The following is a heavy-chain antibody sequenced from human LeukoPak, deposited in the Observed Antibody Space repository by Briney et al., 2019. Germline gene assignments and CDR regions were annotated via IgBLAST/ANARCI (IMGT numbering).Heavy chain of an antibody. CDR2: ISSSGSTI. V-gene: IGHV3-11*01. D-gene: IGHD6-19*01. CDR3: ASPDSVAGHNFDY. CDR1: GFTFSDYY. Sequence: GGSLRLSCAASGFTFSDYYMSWIRQAPGKGLEWVSYISSSGSTIYYADSVKGRFTISRDNAKNSLYLQMNSLRAVDTAVYYCASPDSVAGHNFDYWGQGALVTVSS. J-gene: IGHJ4*02.